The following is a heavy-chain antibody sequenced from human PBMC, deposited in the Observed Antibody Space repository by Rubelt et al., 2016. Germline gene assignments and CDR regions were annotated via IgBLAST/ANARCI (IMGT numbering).Heavy chain of an antibody. V-gene: IGHV1-18*01. CDR2: ISAYNGNT. Sequence: QVQLVQSGAEVKKPGASVKVSCKASGYTFTSYGISWVRQAPGQGLEWMGWISAYNGNTNYAQKLQGRVNTTTGTSTGTAYMELGSRRSDDTAVYYCARDPLPVRGVIMTPTHWGQGTLVTVSS. CDR3: ARDPLPVRGVIMTPTH. CDR1: GYTFTSYG. J-gene: IGHJ4*02. D-gene: IGHD3-10*01.